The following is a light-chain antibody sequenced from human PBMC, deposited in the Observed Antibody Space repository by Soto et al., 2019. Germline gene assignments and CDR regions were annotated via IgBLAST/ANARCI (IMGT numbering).Light chain of an antibody. CDR1: QSISSW. J-gene: IGKJ1*01. Sequence: DIQMTQPPSTLSASVGDRVTITCRASQSISSWLAWYQQKPGKAPKLLIYKASSLGSGVPSRFSGSGSGTEFTLTISSLQPDDFAPYYCQQYNSSPWTFGQGTKVEIK. CDR3: QQYNSSPWT. CDR2: KAS. V-gene: IGKV1-5*03.